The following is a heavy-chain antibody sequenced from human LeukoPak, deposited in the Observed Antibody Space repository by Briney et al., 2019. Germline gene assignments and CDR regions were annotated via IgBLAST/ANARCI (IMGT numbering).Heavy chain of an antibody. J-gene: IGHJ4*02. V-gene: IGHV3-48*03. CDR3: TTLGYHLDS. CDR1: GFDFGAYE. D-gene: IGHD3-22*01. CDR2: SAGSDTTK. Sequence: GGSLRLSCAASGFDFGAYEMNWVRQAPGKGLEWVAYSAGSDTTKYYADSVRGRFTISRDKAKNSLYLQMNSLRAEDTALYYCTTLGYHLDSWGQGTLVTVSS.